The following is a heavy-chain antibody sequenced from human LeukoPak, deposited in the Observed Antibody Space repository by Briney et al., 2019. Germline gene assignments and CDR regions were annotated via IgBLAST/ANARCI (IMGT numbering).Heavy chain of an antibody. J-gene: IGHJ4*02. CDR2: IYYSGST. CDR3: ARARGGDFFDY. CDR1: GGSISSGDYY. Sequence: SQTLSLTCTVSGGSISSGDYYWSWIRQPPGTGLEWIGYIYYSGSTYYNPPLKSRVTISVDTSKNQFSLKLSSVTAADTAVYYCARARGGDFFDYWGQGTLVTVSS. D-gene: IGHD3-16*01. V-gene: IGHV4-30-4*01.